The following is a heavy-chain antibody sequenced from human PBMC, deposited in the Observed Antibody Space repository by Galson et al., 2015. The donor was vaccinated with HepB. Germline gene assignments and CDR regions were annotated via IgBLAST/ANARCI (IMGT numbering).Heavy chain of an antibody. CDR2: ISSSGSTI. CDR1: GFTFSDYY. D-gene: IGHD2-2*01. CDR3: ARDGRGVVPAGHRECNWKFGAYYYGMDV. J-gene: IGHJ6*02. Sequence: SLRLSCAASGFTFSDYYMSWIRQAPGKGLEWVSYISSSGSTIYYADSVKGRFTISRDNAKNSLYLQMNSLRAEDTAVYYCARDGRGVVPAGHRECNWKFGAYYYGMDVWGQGTTVTVSS. V-gene: IGHV3-11*01.